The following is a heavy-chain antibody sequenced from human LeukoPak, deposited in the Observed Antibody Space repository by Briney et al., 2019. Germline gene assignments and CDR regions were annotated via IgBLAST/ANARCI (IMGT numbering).Heavy chain of an antibody. Sequence: PSETLSLTCTVSGGSISSSSYYWGWIRQPPGKGLEWIGSIYYSGSTYYNPSLKSRVTISVDTPKNQFSLKLSSVTAADTAVYYCARTYYDFWSGSDYGMDVWGQGTTVTVSS. J-gene: IGHJ6*02. V-gene: IGHV4-39*07. D-gene: IGHD3-3*01. CDR3: ARTYYDFWSGSDYGMDV. CDR1: GGSISSSSYY. CDR2: IYYSGST.